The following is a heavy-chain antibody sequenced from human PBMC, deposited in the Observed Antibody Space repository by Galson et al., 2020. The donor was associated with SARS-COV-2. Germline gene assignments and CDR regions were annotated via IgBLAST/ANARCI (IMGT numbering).Heavy chain of an antibody. Sequence: GGSLRLSCAASGFTFSSYAMSWVRQAPGKGLEWVSAISGSGGSTYYADSVKGRFTISRDNSKNTLYLQMNSLRAEDTAVYYCAKDGSLLIAVAGTDPDSRYGMDVWGQGTTVTVSS. CDR2: ISGSGGST. V-gene: IGHV3-23*01. D-gene: IGHD6-19*01. J-gene: IGHJ6*02. CDR3: AKDGSLLIAVAGTDPDSRYGMDV. CDR1: GFTFSSYA.